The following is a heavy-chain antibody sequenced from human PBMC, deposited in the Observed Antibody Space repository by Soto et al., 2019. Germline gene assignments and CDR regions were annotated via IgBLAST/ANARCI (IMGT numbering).Heavy chain of an antibody. J-gene: IGHJ3*02. D-gene: IGHD3-3*01. CDR3: EAGVEWSTKNSFDAFDI. Sequence: ASVKVSCKASGFTFTSSAVQWVRQARGQRLEWIGWIVVGSGNTNYAQKFQERVTITRDMSTSTAYMELSSLRSEDTAVYYCEAGVEWSTKNSFDAFDIWGQGTMVTVSS. V-gene: IGHV1-58*01. CDR2: IVVGSGNT. CDR1: GFTFTSSA.